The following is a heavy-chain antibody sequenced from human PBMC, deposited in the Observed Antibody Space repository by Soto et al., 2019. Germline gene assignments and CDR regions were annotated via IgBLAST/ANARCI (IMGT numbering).Heavy chain of an antibody. CDR3: AGEYCSGGSCPRYYGMDV. CDR1: GYTFTSYA. D-gene: IGHD2-15*01. CDR2: INAGNGNT. V-gene: IGHV1-3*01. J-gene: IGHJ6*02. Sequence: QVQLVQSGAEVKKPGASVKVSCKASGYTFTSYAMHWVRQAPGQRLEWMGWINAGNGNTKYSQKFQGRVTITRDTSASTAYMELSSLRSEDTAVYYCAGEYCSGGSCPRYYGMDVWGQGTTVTVSS.